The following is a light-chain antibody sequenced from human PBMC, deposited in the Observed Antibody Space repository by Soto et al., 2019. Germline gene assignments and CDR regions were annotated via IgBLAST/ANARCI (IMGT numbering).Light chain of an antibody. CDR3: QQYNIYWGVT. CDR1: QSISTW. CDR2: KTS. Sequence: DIQMTQSPSTLSASVGDRVTMTCRASQSISTWLAWYQQKPGKAPNLLIYKTSSLQSGFPSRFSGSGSGTEFTLTSISLQPDEYATYYCQQYNIYWGVTFGGGTKVEIK. V-gene: IGKV1-5*03. J-gene: IGKJ4*01.